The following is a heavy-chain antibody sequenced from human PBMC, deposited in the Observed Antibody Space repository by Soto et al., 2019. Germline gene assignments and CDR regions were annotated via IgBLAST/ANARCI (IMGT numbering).Heavy chain of an antibody. Sequence: SETLALTCAVYGWCLSVYYGNGIRQTPGRGLEWIGEINHSGTTNYNPSLKSRVTISVDTSKNQFSLKVSSVTAADTAVYYCERGGCSSTSCYLPAWGQGTPVTVSS. V-gene: IGHV4-34*01. J-gene: IGHJ5*02. CDR2: INHSGTT. D-gene: IGHD2-2*01. CDR1: GWCLSVYY. CDR3: ERGGCSSTSCYLPA.